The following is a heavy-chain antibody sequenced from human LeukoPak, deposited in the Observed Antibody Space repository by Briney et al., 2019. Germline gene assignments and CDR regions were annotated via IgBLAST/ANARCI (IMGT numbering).Heavy chain of an antibody. Sequence: PGGSLRLSCAASGFTFDDYAMHWVRQAPGKGLELVSRIDNDGHGIIYADSVKGRFTTSRDNVKNTLYLQMNSLRVEDTAVYYCAAGGGWDPSFGVVTHIDAWGKGTTVVVS. CDR2: IDNDGHGI. CDR1: GFTFDDYA. V-gene: IGHV3-74*01. CDR3: AAGGGWDPSFGVVTHIDA. D-gene: IGHD3-3*01. J-gene: IGHJ6*03.